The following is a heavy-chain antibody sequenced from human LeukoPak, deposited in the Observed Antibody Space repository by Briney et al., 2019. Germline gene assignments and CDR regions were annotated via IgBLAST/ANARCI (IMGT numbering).Heavy chain of an antibody. CDR3: ARDQPDYYDSSGYYYGRYFDY. D-gene: IGHD3-22*01. J-gene: IGHJ4*02. CDR2: ISSKANSYAT. CDR1: GFTFSGSS. V-gene: IGHV3-73*01. Sequence: GGTLRLSCAASGFTFSGSSMHWVRQASGKGLEWVGRISSKANSYATAYAASVKGRFTITRDDSKNTAYLQMNSLKTEDTAVYYCARDQPDYYDSSGYYYGRYFDYWGQGTLATVSS.